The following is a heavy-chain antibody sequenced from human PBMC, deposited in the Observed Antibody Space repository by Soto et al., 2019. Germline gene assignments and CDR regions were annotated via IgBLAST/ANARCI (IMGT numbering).Heavy chain of an antibody. D-gene: IGHD2-21*01. CDR3: PTGGDAWKTGL. J-gene: IGHJ4*02. CDR1: GGSFSSSPGYY. Sequence: QLQLQESGPGLVKPSETLSLTCTVSGGSFSSSPGYYWGWMRQPPGKGLEWIGTVHPSGHTYYNPSFKSRATISKASSMNHLSLQLTSVTAEDTAIYYCPTGGDAWKTGLWGQGTLVTASS. CDR2: VHPSGHT. V-gene: IGHV4-39*02.